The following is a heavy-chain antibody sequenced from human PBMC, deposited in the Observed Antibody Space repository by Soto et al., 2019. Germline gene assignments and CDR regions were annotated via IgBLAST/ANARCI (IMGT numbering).Heavy chain of an antibody. V-gene: IGHV3-30-3*01. J-gene: IGHJ5*02. CDR2: ISYDGSNK. Sequence: ESVGGVVQPGRSLRLSCAASGFTFSSYAMHWVRQAPGKGLEWVAVISYDGSNKYYADSVKGRFTISRDNSKNTLYLQMNSLRAEDTAVYYCARSLPGRGFDPWGQGTLVTVSS. CDR1: GFTFSSYA. CDR3: ARSLPGRGFDP.